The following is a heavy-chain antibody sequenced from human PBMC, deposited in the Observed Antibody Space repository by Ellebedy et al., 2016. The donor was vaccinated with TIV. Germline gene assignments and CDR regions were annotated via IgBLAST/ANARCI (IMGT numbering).Heavy chain of an antibody. J-gene: IGHJ6*02. CDR3: AHTITMVRGVITYHYYGMDV. CDR2: IYWDEDK. Sequence: SGPTLVXPTQTLTLTCTFSGFSLSTSGVGVGWIRQPPGKALEWLALIYWDEDKRYSPSLKSRLTITKDTSKNQVVLTMTNMDPVDTATYYCAHTITMVRGVITYHYYGMDVWGQGTTVTVSS. D-gene: IGHD3-10*01. CDR1: GFSLSTSGVG. V-gene: IGHV2-5*02.